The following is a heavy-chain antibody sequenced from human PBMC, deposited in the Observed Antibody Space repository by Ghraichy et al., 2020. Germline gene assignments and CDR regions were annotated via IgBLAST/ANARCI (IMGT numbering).Heavy chain of an antibody. CDR3: ARDLGSGTSNDY. D-gene: IGHD7-27*01. V-gene: IGHV4-59*01. CDR1: GGSISSYY. CDR2: IYYSGST. Sequence: SETLSLTCTVSGGSISSYYWSWIRQPPGKGLEWIGYIYYSGSTNYNPSLKSRVTISVDTSKNQFSLKLSSVTAADTAVYYCARDLGSGTSNDYWGQGTLVTVSS. J-gene: IGHJ4*02.